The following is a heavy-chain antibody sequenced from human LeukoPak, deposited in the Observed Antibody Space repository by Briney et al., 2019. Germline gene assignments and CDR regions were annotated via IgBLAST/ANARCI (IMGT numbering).Heavy chain of an antibody. CDR2: VKQDGSVK. CDR3: ATSADSPANC. D-gene: IGHD4/OR15-4a*01. V-gene: IGHV3-7*01. Sequence: GGSLRLSCVASGFTFSTYWMSWVRQAPGKGLEWLANVKQDGSVKHYVDSVKGRFTISRDNTKNSLYLQMTNLTTQQTAVNYCATSADSPANCWGQGTLITVSS. CDR1: GFTFSTYW. J-gene: IGHJ4*02.